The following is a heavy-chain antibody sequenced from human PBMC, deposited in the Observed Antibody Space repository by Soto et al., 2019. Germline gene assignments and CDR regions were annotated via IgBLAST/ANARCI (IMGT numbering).Heavy chain of an antibody. J-gene: IGHJ6*01. Sequence: SVKVSCKASGGTFSSYAISWVRQAPGQGLEWMGGIIPIFGTANYAQKFQGRVTITADESTSTAYMELSSLRSEDTAVYYCARDNLGYCSSNSCYGGYYYYYGMDVWGQGTTVTVSS. CDR3: ARDNLGYCSSNSCYGGYYYYYGMDV. CDR1: GGTFSSYA. V-gene: IGHV1-69*13. CDR2: IIPIFGTA. D-gene: IGHD2-2*01.